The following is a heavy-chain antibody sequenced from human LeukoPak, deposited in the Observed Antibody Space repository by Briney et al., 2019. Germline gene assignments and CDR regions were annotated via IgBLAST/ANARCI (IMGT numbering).Heavy chain of an antibody. Sequence: ASVTVSCKASVYTFTSYGIRWVRQAPGQGVAWMGWIGAYNGNTNYAQKLQGRVTMTTDTSTSTAYMELRSLRSDDTAVYYCARGPDSSGWYRCFDYWGQGTLVTVSS. CDR1: VYTFTSYG. CDR3: ARGPDSSGWYRCFDY. J-gene: IGHJ4*02. V-gene: IGHV1-18*01. D-gene: IGHD6-19*01. CDR2: IGAYNGNT.